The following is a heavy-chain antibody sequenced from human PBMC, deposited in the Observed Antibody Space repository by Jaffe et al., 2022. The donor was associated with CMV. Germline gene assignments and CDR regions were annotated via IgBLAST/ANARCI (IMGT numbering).Heavy chain of an antibody. CDR3: ARENGGNSPGTLYYYYYMDV. V-gene: IGHV3-53*02. D-gene: IGHD2-21*02. J-gene: IGHJ6*03. CDR1: GFTVSSNY. CDR2: IYSGGST. Sequence: EVQLVETGGGLIQPGGSLRLSCAASGFTVSSNYMSWVRQAPGKGLEWVSVIYSGGSTYYADSVKGRFTISRDNSKNTLYLQMNSLRAEDTAVYYCARENGGNSPGTLYYYYYMDVWGKGTTVTVSS.